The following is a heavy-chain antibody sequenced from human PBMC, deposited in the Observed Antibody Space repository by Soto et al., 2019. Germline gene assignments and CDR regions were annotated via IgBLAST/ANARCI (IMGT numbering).Heavy chain of an antibody. D-gene: IGHD3-22*01. CDR1: GYTFTNYY. Sequence: ASVKVSCKASGYTFTNYYIHWVRQAPGQGLEWMGIINPSGGSTNYAQKFQGRVTITADESTSTAYMELSSLRSEDTAVYYCARPARYYYDSSGQSPWFDPWGQGTLVTVSS. CDR2: INPSGGST. CDR3: ARPARYYYDSSGQSPWFDP. J-gene: IGHJ5*02. V-gene: IGHV1-46*01.